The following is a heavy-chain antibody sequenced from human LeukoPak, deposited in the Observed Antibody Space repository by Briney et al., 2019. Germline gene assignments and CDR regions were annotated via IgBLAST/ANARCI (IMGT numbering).Heavy chain of an antibody. D-gene: IGHD2-21*02. V-gene: IGHV3-23*01. CDR3: AKVAATATGHFDN. Sequence: GGSLRLSCAASGFTFSNYAVSWVRQAPGKGLEWVSGISDTGGSTYYADFVKGRFTISRDNSKNRLYLQMNSLRGEDTAVYYCAKVAATATGHFDNWGQGTLVTVSS. CDR2: ISDTGGST. J-gene: IGHJ4*02. CDR1: GFTFSNYA.